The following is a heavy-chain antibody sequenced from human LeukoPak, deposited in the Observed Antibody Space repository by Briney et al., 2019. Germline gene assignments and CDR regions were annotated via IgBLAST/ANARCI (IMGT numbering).Heavy chain of an antibody. D-gene: IGHD6-19*01. J-gene: IGHJ5*02. CDR2: INPNSGGT. CDR3: ASQEAVAGKNWFDP. CDR1: GYTFTGYY. Sequence: ASVTVSCKTSGYTFTGYYIHWVRQAPGQGLEWMGWINPNSGGTNYAQKFQGRVTMTRDTSISTAYMELSRLRSDDTAVYYCASQEAVAGKNWFDPWGQGTLVTVSS. V-gene: IGHV1-2*02.